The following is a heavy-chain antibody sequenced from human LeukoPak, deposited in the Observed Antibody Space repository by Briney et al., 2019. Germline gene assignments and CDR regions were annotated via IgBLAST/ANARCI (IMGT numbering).Heavy chain of an antibody. J-gene: IGHJ4*02. CDR1: GFTFSSWW. CDR3: ARDGRPLDY. Sequence: PGGSLRLSCAASGFTFSSWWMTWVRQAPGKGLEWVANIKQDGSEKYYVDSVKGRFTISRDNAKNSLYLYMNSLRADDTAVYYCARDGRPLDYWGQGTLVTVSS. D-gene: IGHD1-26*01. CDR2: IKQDGSEK. V-gene: IGHV3-7*01.